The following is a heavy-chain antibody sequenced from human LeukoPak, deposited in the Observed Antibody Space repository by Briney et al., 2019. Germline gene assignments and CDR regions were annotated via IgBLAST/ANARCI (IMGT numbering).Heavy chain of an antibody. J-gene: IGHJ5*02. CDR2: ISGSGGST. V-gene: IGHV3-23*01. CDR3: AKPYSSSPGYNWFDP. D-gene: IGHD6-6*01. CDR1: GFTFSSYA. Sequence: PGGSLRLSCAASGFTFSSYAMSWVRQAPGKGLEWVSAISGSGGSTYYADSVKGRFTISRDNSKNTLYLQMNSLRAEDTAVYYCAKPYSSSPGYNWFDPWGQGTLVTVSS.